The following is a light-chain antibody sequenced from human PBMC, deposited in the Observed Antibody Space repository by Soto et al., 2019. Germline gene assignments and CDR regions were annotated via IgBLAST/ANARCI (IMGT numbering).Light chain of an antibody. CDR2: GAS. V-gene: IGKV3-20*01. Sequence: EIVLTQSPGTLSLSPGERATLSCRASQSVSSSYLAWYQQKPGQAPSLLIYGASSRDTGIPDRFSGSGSGTDFTLTISRLEPEDFAVYYCQQCGTSPPWTFGQGTKVEIK. CDR3: QQCGTSPPWT. J-gene: IGKJ1*01. CDR1: QSVSSSY.